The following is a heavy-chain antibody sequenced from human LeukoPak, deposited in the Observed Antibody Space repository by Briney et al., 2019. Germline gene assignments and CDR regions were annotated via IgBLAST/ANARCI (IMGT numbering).Heavy chain of an antibody. CDR1: GFTFDVSA. CDR3: AKDRGEVWNDWTVTYYFDY. V-gene: IGHV3-23*01. CDR2: SGNAGDT. D-gene: IGHD1-1*01. Sequence: GGSLRLSCAASGFTFDVSAMNWVRQAPGKGLEWVSASGNAGDTYYADSVKGRFTISRDNSKNTLYLQMNSLRAEDTAVYYCAKDRGEVWNDWTVTYYFDYWGQGTLVTVSS. J-gene: IGHJ4*02.